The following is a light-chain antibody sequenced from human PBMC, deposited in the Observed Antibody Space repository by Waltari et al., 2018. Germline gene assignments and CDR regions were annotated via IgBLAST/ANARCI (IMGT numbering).Light chain of an antibody. Sequence: QSVLTQSPSASGTPGQRVTISCSGRSSNIGDTVVNWYQQLPGKAPNLLIYRNDQRPSGVPDRFSASKSGTSASLAISGLQSEDEADYYCAAWDDRMNGHWVFGGGTKVTVL. CDR2: RND. J-gene: IGLJ3*02. CDR3: AAWDDRMNGHWV. CDR1: SSNIGDTV. V-gene: IGLV1-44*01.